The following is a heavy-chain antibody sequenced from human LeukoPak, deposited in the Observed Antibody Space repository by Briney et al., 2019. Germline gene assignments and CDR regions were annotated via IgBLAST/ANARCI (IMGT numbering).Heavy chain of an antibody. CDR1: AFSLSAYN. J-gene: IGHJ3*02. V-gene: IGHV3-21*01. D-gene: IGHD6-19*01. Sequence: GGSLRLSCAASAFSLSAYNMNWVRQAPGKGLEWVSSISYTGTYIYYADSVKGRFTISRDNAKNSLYLQMNSLRAEDTAVYYCARDPGIAVDDAFDIWGQGTMVTVSS. CDR3: ARDPGIAVDDAFDI. CDR2: ISYTGTYI.